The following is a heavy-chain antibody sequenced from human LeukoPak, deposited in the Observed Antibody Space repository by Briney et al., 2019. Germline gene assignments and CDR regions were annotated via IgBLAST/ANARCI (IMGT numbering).Heavy chain of an antibody. Sequence: GGSLRLSCAASGYTFSSYWVSWVRQAPGKGLEWVANIKQDGSEKYYVDSVKGRFTISRDNAKNSLYLQMNSLRAEDTAVYYCARGEELVVCNDYWGQGTLVTVSS. CDR3: ARGEELVVCNDY. J-gene: IGHJ4*02. CDR1: GYTFSSYW. V-gene: IGHV3-7*01. D-gene: IGHD6-6*01. CDR2: IKQDGSEK.